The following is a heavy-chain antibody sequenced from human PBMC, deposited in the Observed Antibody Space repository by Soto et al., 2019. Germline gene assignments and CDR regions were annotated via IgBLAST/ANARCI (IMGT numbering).Heavy chain of an antibody. V-gene: IGHV4-30-4*01. Sequence: PPGKGLEWIGYIYYSGSTYYNPSLKSRVTISVDTSKNQFSLKLSSVTAADTAVYYCARDAYTTVSPHLGIRG. CDR2: IYYSGST. J-gene: IGHJ3*02. D-gene: IGHD4-17*01. CDR3: ARDAYTTVSPHLGI.